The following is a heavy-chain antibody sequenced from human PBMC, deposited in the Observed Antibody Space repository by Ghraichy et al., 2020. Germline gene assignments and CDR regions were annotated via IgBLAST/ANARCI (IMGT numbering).Heavy chain of an antibody. V-gene: IGHV4-39*01. CDR3: ARMERAWSGVGY. Sequence: SQTLSLTCTVSGGYISSSYYYWGWIRQPPGKGLEWIGNINYSGSTYYNPSLRSRVTISVDTSKNQFSLRVSSVTAADTAVYYCARMERAWSGVGYWGQGTLVTVSS. J-gene: IGHJ4*02. CDR2: INYSGST. CDR1: GGYISSSYYY. D-gene: IGHD1-14*01.